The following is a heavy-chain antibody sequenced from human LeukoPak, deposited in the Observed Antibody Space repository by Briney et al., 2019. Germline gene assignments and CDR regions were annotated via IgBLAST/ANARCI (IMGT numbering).Heavy chain of an antibody. CDR3: AKMAPLYYYDSSGYPIERPFDY. V-gene: IGHV3-9*01. CDR1: GFTFDDYA. CDR2: ISWNSGSI. J-gene: IGHJ4*02. Sequence: GGSLRLSCAASGFTFDDYAMHWVRQAPGKGLEWVSGISWNSGSIGYADSVKGRFTISRDNAKNSLYLQMNSLRAEDTAVYYCAKMAPLYYYDSSGYPIERPFDYWGQGTLVTVSS. D-gene: IGHD3-22*01.